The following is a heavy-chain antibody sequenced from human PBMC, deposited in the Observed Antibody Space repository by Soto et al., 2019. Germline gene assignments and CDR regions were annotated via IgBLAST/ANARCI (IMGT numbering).Heavy chain of an antibody. CDR2: INAGNGNI. D-gene: IGHD6-19*01. CDR1: GYTFTSFA. Sequence: ASVKVSCKASGYTFTSFAIHWVRQAPGQGLEWMGWINAGNGNIKHSQKFQHRVTITRDTSASTAYMELSSLRFEDTAVYYCARDGAVAGDSNFDYGGLGTMVTVSA. V-gene: IGHV1-3*01. CDR3: ARDGAVAGDSNFDY. J-gene: IGHJ4*02.